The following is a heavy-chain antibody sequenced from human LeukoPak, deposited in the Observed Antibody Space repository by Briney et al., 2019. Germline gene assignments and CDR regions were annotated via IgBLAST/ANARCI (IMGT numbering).Heavy chain of an antibody. Sequence: PGGSLRLSCAASGFTFSTYNMNWVRQAPGKGLEWVSSISSSSSYIHYADPVKGRLTISRDNAKKSLHLQMNSLRAEDTAVYYCARDGRESSGYYNFFYYYMDVWGKGTTVIISS. CDR1: GFTFSTYN. CDR2: ISSSSSYI. V-gene: IGHV3-21*01. CDR3: ARDGRESSGYYNFFYYYMDV. J-gene: IGHJ6*03. D-gene: IGHD6-19*01.